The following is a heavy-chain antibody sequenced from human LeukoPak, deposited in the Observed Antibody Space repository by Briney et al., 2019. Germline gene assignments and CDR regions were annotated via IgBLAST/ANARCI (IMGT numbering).Heavy chain of an antibody. CDR2: INPNSGGT. J-gene: IGHJ5*02. Sequence: GASVKVSFKTSGYRFTDYYMHWVRQAPGQGLEWMGWINPNSGGTSAAQKFQGRVTMTRDTSITTVYMEVSWLTSDDTAIYYCARADRLHGGSYLIGPWGQGTLVTVSS. D-gene: IGHD2-21*01. CDR1: GYRFTDYY. V-gene: IGHV1-2*02. CDR3: ARADRLHGGSYLIGP.